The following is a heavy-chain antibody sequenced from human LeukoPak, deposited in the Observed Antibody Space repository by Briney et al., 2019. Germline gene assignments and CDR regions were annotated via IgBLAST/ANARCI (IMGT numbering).Heavy chain of an antibody. D-gene: IGHD5-18*01. Sequence: GRSLRLSCAASGFTFSSYAMHWVRQAPGKGLEWVAVISYDGSNKYYADSVKGRFTISRDNSKNTLYLQMNSLRAEDTAVYYCAREWEAMGPPEGPFDIWGQGTMVTVSS. CDR1: GFTFSSYA. CDR2: ISYDGSNK. CDR3: AREWEAMGPPEGPFDI. V-gene: IGHV3-30-3*01. J-gene: IGHJ3*02.